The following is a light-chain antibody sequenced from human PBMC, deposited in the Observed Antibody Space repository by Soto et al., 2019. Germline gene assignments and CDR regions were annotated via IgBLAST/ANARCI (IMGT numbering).Light chain of an antibody. J-gene: IGLJ1*01. CDR1: SSDVGGYNY. Sequence: QSALTQPASVSGSPGQSITISCTGTSSDVGGYNYVSWYQQHPGKVPKLMIYEVSNRPSGVSNRFSGSKSGNTASLTISGLQAEDEADYYCSSFTSGSTLVFGTGTKLTVL. CDR3: SSFTSGSTLV. CDR2: EVS. V-gene: IGLV2-14*01.